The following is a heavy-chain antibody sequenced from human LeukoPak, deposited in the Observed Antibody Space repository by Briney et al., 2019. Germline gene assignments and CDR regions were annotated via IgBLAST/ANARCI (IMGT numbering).Heavy chain of an antibody. J-gene: IGHJ4*02. CDR2: IKSKTDGGTT. CDR3: TTRGGSFSIFDY. D-gene: IGHD1-26*01. V-gene: IGHV3-15*01. Sequence: GSLRLSCAASGFTFSDAWMSWVRQAPGKGLGWVGRIKSKTDGGTTDYAAPVKGRFTISRDDSKNTLYLQMNSLKTEDTAVYYCTTRGGSFSIFDYWGQGTLVTVSS. CDR1: GFTFSDAW.